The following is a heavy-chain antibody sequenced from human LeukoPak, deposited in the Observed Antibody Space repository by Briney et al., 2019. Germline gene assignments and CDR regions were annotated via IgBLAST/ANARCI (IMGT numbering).Heavy chain of an antibody. Sequence: SVKVSCKASGGTFSSYAISWVRQAPGQGLEWMGRIIPILGIANYAQKFQGRVTITADKSTSTAYMELSSLRSEDTAVYYCAREYSSGWYSTHHYYFDYWGQGTLVTVSS. CDR1: GGTFSSYA. CDR3: AREYSSGWYSTHHYYFDY. J-gene: IGHJ4*02. V-gene: IGHV1-69*04. D-gene: IGHD6-19*01. CDR2: IIPILGIA.